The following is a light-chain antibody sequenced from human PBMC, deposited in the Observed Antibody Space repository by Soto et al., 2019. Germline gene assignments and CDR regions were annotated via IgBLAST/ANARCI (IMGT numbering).Light chain of an antibody. CDR3: SSYTSSNTYV. CDR1: SSDVGSYNS. CDR2: EVS. J-gene: IGLJ1*01. V-gene: IGLV2-18*02. Sequence: QSVLTQPPSVSGSPGQSVTISCTGTSSDVGSYNSVSWYQQPPGTVPKLMIYEVSNRPSGVPDRFSGSKSGNTASLTISGLQAEDEADYYCSSYTSSNTYVFGTGTKVTVL.